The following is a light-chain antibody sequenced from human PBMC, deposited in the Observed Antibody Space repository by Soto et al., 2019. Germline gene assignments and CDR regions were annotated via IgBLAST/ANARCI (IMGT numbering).Light chain of an antibody. J-gene: IGKJ2*01. Sequence: DIQMTQSPSTLSASVGARVTITCRASQSISSWLAWYQQKPGKAPTVLIYDASSLESGVPSRFSGSGSGTEFTLTISSLQPDDFATYYCQQYNSYPYTFGQGTKVDIK. CDR2: DAS. CDR1: QSISSW. CDR3: QQYNSYPYT. V-gene: IGKV1-5*01.